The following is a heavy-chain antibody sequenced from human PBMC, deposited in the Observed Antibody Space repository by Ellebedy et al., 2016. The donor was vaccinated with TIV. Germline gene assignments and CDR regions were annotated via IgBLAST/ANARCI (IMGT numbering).Heavy chain of an antibody. CDR3: ARSSRYTRGWYEAWYYYDGMDV. D-gene: IGHD6-19*01. CDR2: AYYSGNT. Sequence: MPSETLSLTCTVSGGSIRSSDYYWGWIRQPPGKGLEWIGSAYYSGNTYYNPSLKSRVAISADTSKNRFSLKLSSVTAADTARYYCARSSRYTRGWYEAWYYYDGMDVWGQGTSVTVSS. J-gene: IGHJ6*02. CDR1: GGSIRSSDYY. V-gene: IGHV4-39*01.